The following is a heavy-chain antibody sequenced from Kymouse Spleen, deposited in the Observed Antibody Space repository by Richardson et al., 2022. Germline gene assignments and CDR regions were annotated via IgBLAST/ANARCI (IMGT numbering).Heavy chain of an antibody. Sequence: EVQLVESGGGLVKPGGSLRLSCAASGFTFSNAWMSWVRQAPGKGLEWVGRIKSKTDGGTTDYAAPVKGRFTISRDDSKNTLYLQMNSLKTEDTAVYYCTTDRGDYLYYFDYWGQGTLVTVSS. J-gene: IGHJ4*02. CDR1: GFTFSNAW. D-gene: IGHD4-17*01. CDR2: IKSKTDGGTT. CDR3: TTDRGDYLYYFDY. V-gene: IGHV3-15*01.